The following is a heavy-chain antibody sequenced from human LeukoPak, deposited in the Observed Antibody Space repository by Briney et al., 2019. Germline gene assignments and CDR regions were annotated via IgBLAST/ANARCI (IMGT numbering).Heavy chain of an antibody. J-gene: IGHJ3*02. D-gene: IGHD4-17*01. CDR2: INPNSGGT. V-gene: IGHV1-2*02. CDR1: GYTFTVYY. Sequence: ASVTLSFTASGYTFTVYYMHWVRQAHGPGIEWMGWINPNSGGTNYAQKFQGRVTMTRDTSISTAYMELSRLRSDDTAVYYCASLAVTTDAFDIWGQGTMVTVSS. CDR3: ASLAVTTDAFDI.